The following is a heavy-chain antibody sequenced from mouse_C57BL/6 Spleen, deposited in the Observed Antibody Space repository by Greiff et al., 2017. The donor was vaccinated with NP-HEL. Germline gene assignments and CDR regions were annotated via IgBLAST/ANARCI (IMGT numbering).Heavy chain of an antibody. CDR1: GFTFSDYG. CDR3: ARGATVVPWYFDV. J-gene: IGHJ1*03. V-gene: IGHV5-17*01. Sequence: DVKLVESGGGLVKPGGSLKLSCAASGFTFSDYGMHWVRQAPEKGLEWVAYISSGSSTIYYADTVKGRFTISRDNAKNTLFLQMTSLRSEDTAMYYCARGATVVPWYFDVWGTGTTVTVSS. D-gene: IGHD1-1*01. CDR2: ISSGSSTI.